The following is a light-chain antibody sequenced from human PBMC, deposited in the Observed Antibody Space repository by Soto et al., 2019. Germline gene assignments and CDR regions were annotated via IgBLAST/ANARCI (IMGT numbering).Light chain of an antibody. V-gene: IGLV2-11*01. CDR3: CSSAGNLFV. CDR2: AVN. J-gene: IGLJ1*01. Sequence: QSALTQPRSVSGSPGQSVTISCTGTSSDVGGYNYVSWYEQHPGKAPKLMIYAVNKRPSGVPDRFSGSKSGNTASLTISGLQADDAADYYCCSSAGNLFVFGSGTKLTVL. CDR1: SSDVGGYNY.